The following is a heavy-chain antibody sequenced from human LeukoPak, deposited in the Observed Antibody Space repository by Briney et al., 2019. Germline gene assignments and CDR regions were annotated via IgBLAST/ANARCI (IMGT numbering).Heavy chain of an antibody. Sequence: GGSLRLSCAASRFTFSRYWMHWVRQAPGKGLVWVSRINSDGISTSYADSVKGRFTISRDNSKNTLYLQMNSLRAEDTAVYYCAKEITMVRGVKPNWFDPWGQGTLVTVSS. D-gene: IGHD3-10*01. CDR3: AKEITMVRGVKPNWFDP. J-gene: IGHJ5*02. CDR2: INSDGIST. CDR1: RFTFSRYW. V-gene: IGHV3-74*01.